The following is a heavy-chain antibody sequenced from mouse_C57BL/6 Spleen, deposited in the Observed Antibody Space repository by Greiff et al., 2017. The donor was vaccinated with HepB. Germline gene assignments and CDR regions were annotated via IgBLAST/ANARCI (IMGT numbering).Heavy chain of an antibody. CDR1: GYSFTGYY. CDR2: INPSTGGT. J-gene: IGHJ3*01. D-gene: IGHD2-10*01. CDR3: ARTSYSWFAY. V-gene: IGHV1-42*01. Sequence: EVKLQESGPELVKPGASVKISCKASGYSFTGYYMNWVKQSPEKSLEWIGEINPSTGGTTYNQKFKAKATVTVDKSSSTAYMQLNSLTSEDSAVYYCARTSYSWFAYWGQGTLVTVSA.